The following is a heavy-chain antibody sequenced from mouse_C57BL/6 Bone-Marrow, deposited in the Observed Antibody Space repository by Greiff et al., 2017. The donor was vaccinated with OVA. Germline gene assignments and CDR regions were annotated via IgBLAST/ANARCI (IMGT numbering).Heavy chain of an antibody. Sequence: EVKLVESGGGLVKPGGSLKLSCAASGFTFSSYAMSWVRQTPEKRLEWVATISDGGSYTYYPDNVKGRFTISRDNAKNNLYLQMSHLKFEDTAMYYCARAVPYYGYDVLAYWGQGTLVTVSA. CDR3: ARAVPYYGYDVLAY. J-gene: IGHJ3*01. CDR2: ISDGGSYT. V-gene: IGHV5-4*03. D-gene: IGHD2-9*01. CDR1: GFTFSSYA.